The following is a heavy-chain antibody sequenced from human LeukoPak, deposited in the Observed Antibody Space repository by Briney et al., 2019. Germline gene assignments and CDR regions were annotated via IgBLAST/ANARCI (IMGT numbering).Heavy chain of an antibody. CDR3: ARGAGSGWYEENFDY. Sequence: GGSLRLSCAASGFTFSSYAMHWVRQAPGKGLEWVAVISYDGGNKYYADSVKGRFTISRDNSKNTLYLQMNSLRAEDTAVYYCARGAGSGWYEENFDYWGQGTLVTVSS. V-gene: IGHV3-30-3*01. D-gene: IGHD6-19*01. J-gene: IGHJ4*02. CDR1: GFTFSSYA. CDR2: ISYDGGNK.